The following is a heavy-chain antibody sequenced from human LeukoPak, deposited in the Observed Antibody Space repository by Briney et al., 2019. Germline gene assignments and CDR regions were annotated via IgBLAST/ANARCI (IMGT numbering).Heavy chain of an antibody. D-gene: IGHD1-26*01. CDR3: ARDGMGFDY. Sequence: GGSLRLSCAASGFTFSSYSMTWVRQAPGKGLEWVSSISSSSSYIYYADSVEGRFTISRDNAKNSLYLQMNSLRAEDTAVYYCARDGMGFDYWGQGTLVTVSS. CDR1: GFTFSSYS. J-gene: IGHJ4*02. CDR2: ISSSSSYI. V-gene: IGHV3-21*01.